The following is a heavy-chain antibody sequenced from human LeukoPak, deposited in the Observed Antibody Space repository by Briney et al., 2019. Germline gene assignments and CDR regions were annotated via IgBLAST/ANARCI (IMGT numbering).Heavy chain of an antibody. V-gene: IGHV4-59*05. D-gene: IGHD5-12*01. J-gene: IGHJ6*02. CDR3: ASISDSGYMYYYYYYGMDV. CDR1: GGSISDY. CDR2: IYYSGST. Sequence: SETLSLTCSVSGGSISDYWSWVRQSAAKGLEWIGSIYYSGSTYYNPSLKSRVTISVDTSKNQFSLKLSSVTAADTAVYYCASISDSGYMYYYYYYGMDVWGQGTTVTVSS.